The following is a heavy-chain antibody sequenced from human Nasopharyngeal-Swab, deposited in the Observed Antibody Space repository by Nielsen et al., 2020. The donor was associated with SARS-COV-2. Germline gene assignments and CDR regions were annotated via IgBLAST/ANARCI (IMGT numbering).Heavy chain of an antibody. V-gene: IGHV5-51*01. CDR1: GYSFTSYW. D-gene: IGHD3-10*01. Sequence: GESLKISCKGSGYSFTSYWIGWVRQMPGKGLEWMGIIYPGDSDTRYSPSFQGQVTISADKSISTAYLQWSSLKASDTAMYYCARQPGLYGSGSPGDYWGQGTLVTVSS. CDR2: IYPGDSDT. J-gene: IGHJ4*02. CDR3: ARQPGLYGSGSPGDY.